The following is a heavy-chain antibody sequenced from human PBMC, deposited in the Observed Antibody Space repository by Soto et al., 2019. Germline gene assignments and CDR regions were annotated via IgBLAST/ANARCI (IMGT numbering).Heavy chain of an antibody. CDR3: ARDTKYGDLVL. CDR1: GYTFTRYG. CDR2: ISAYNGNT. Sequence: RASVKGSCKASGYTFTRYGVSWVRQAPGQGLEWMGWISAYNGNTNYAQKLQGRVTMTTDTSTSTAYMELRSLRSDDTAVYYCARDTKYGDLVLWGQGTLVTVSS. V-gene: IGHV1-18*01. D-gene: IGHD4-17*01. J-gene: IGHJ4*02.